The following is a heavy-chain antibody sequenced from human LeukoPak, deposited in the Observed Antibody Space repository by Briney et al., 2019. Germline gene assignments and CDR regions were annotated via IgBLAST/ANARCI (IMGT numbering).Heavy chain of an antibody. J-gene: IGHJ3*02. CDR3: ARYCSSTSCPEFDI. CDR1: GYTFTSYD. Sequence: APVKVSCKASGYTFTSYDINWVRQATGQGLEWMGWMNPNSGNTGYAQKFQGRVTITRNTSISTAYMELSSLRSEDTAVYYCARYCSSTSCPEFDIWGQGTMVTVSS. CDR2: MNPNSGNT. V-gene: IGHV1-8*03. D-gene: IGHD2-2*01.